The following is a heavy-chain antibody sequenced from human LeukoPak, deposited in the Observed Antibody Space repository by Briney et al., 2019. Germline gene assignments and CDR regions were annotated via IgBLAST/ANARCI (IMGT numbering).Heavy chain of an antibody. J-gene: IGHJ4*02. V-gene: IGHV3-74*01. CDR3: ARGSYELGATFVY. Sequence: GGSLRLSCAASGFTFIRYWMHWVRQVPGKGLVWVSRINIDGTTTNYADSVKGRFTVSRDNAKNTLFLQLSSLRVEDTAVYYCARGSYELGATFVYWGQGTLVTVSS. CDR2: INIDGTTT. CDR1: GFTFIRYW. D-gene: IGHD1-26*01.